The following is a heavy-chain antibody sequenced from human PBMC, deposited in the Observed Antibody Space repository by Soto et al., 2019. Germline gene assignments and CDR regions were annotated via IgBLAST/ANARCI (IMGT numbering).Heavy chain of an antibody. Sequence: QVQLVQSGAEVRKPGSSVKVSCKASGGTFTTYDISWVRQAPGQGLEWMGGIIPLFDATKYAQKSQGRVTIPADKSTGTAYMELSSLRSEDTAMSYCARDRSSSWYNGTFYFDSWGQGTLVTVSS. CDR3: ARDRSSSWYNGTFYFDS. CDR1: GGTFTTYD. D-gene: IGHD6-19*01. V-gene: IGHV1-69*06. J-gene: IGHJ4*02. CDR2: IIPLFDAT.